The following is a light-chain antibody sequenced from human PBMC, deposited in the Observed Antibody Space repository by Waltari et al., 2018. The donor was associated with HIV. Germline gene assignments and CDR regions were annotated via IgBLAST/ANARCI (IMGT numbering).Light chain of an antibody. J-gene: IGLJ2*01. CDR2: SNK. CDR1: SPNIGTHT. Sequence: QSVLTQPPSASGTPGQRVTISCSGISPNIGTHTVTWSQQLPGTAPRLLIYSNKQRPSGVPDRFSGSKSGTSASLAISGLQSEDEADYYCAAWDDSLSGLVVFGGGTKLTVL. CDR3: AAWDDSLSGLVV. V-gene: IGLV1-44*01.